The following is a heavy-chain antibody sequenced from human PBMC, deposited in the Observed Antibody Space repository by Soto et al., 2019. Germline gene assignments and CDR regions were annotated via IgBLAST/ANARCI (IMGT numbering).Heavy chain of an antibody. Sequence: SLRLSCAASGFTFSSYAMSWVRQAPGKGLEWVSAISGSGGSTYYADSVKGRFTISRDNSKNTLYLQMNSLRAEDTAVYYCAKAISRSGYYYYGMDVWGQGTTVTVSS. D-gene: IGHD3-10*01. CDR3: AKAISRSGYYYYGMDV. V-gene: IGHV3-23*01. CDR1: GFTFSSYA. J-gene: IGHJ6*02. CDR2: ISGSGGST.